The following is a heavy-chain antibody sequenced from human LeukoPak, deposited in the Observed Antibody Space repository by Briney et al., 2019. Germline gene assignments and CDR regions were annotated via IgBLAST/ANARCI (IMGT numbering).Heavy chain of an antibody. J-gene: IGHJ4*02. CDR1: GFTFSSYE. V-gene: IGHV3-48*03. D-gene: IGHD3-10*01. CDR2: ISSSGSTI. Sequence: GGSLRLSCAASGFTFSSYEMNWVRQAPGKGLEWVSYISSSGSTIYYADSVKGRFTISRDNAKNSLYLQMNSLRAEDTAVYYCAREGMVRGVFDYWGKGTLVTVSS. CDR3: AREGMVRGVFDY.